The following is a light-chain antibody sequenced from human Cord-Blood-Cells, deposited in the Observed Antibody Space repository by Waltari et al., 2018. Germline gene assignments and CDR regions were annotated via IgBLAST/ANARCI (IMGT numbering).Light chain of an antibody. J-gene: IGLJ3*02. CDR3: CSYAGSSTWV. CDR1: SSDFWSYYL. Sequence: QSALTPPASVSGSPGQSITIHCTGTSSDFWSYYLVPWYQQHPGKAPKLMIYEGSKRPSGVSNRFSGSKSGNTASLTISGLQAEDEADYYCCSYAGSSTWVFGGGTKLTVL. V-gene: IGLV2-23*01. CDR2: EGS.